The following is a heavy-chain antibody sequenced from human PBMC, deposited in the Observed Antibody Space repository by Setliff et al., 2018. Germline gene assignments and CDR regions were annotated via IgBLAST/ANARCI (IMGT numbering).Heavy chain of an antibody. D-gene: IGHD3-22*01. CDR1: GFTISNYW. CDR2: IKQDGSEK. V-gene: IGHV3-7*01. J-gene: IGHJ4*02. Sequence: PGGSLRLSCAASGFTISNYWMSWVRQAPGKGLEWVANIKQDGSEKYYADSVKGRFTISRDNSKNTLYLQMNSLRAVDTAVYYCAKGSGMYYYDSSGYYYVYWGQGTLVTVS. CDR3: AKGSGMYYYDSSGYYYVY.